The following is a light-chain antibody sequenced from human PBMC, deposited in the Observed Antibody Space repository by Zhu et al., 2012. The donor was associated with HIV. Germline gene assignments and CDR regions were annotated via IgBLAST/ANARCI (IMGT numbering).Light chain of an antibody. CDR1: QSVSSNY. J-gene: IGKJ1*01. Sequence: EIVMTQSPATLSVSPGDRATLACRASQSVSSNYVIWYQQKPGQAPRPLIYGASDRASGVPDRFSGSGSGTDFTLTISRLEPEDFAVYYCHQYDKSWTFGQGTKVEIK. V-gene: IGKV3-20*01. CDR2: GAS. CDR3: HQYDKSWT.